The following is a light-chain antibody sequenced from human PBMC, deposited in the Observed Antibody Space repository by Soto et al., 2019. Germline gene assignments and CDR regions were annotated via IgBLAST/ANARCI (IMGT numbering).Light chain of an antibody. CDR3: QQLSGYPLA. CDR2: SAS. V-gene: IGKV1-9*01. CDR1: QGVSTY. Sequence: DIQLTQSPSFLSASVGDTVTITCRASQGVSTYLAWYHQKPGKDPKLLLRSASTLQSGVPPRFSGGGSGTEFTLTLSTLQPDDFGIYYCQQLSGYPLAFGGGTNVEIK. J-gene: IGKJ4*01.